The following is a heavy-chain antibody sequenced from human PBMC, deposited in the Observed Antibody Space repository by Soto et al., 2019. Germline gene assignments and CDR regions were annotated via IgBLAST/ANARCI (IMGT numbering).Heavy chain of an antibody. D-gene: IGHD2-15*01. V-gene: IGHV3-53*01. J-gene: IGHJ4*02. CDR3: ARERVGYCSGGSCYDLFDY. CDR2: IYSGGST. CDR1: GFTVSSNY. Sequence: GGSLRLSCAASGFTVSSNYMSWVRQAPGKGLEWVSVIYSGGSTYYADSVKGRFTISRDNSKNTLYLQMNSLRAEDTAVYYCARERVGYCSGGSCYDLFDYWGQGTLVTVSS.